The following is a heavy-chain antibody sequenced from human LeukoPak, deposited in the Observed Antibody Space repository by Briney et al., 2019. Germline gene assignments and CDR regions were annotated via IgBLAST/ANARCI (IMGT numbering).Heavy chain of an antibody. J-gene: IGHJ5*02. Sequence: SETLSLTCTVSGGSISSFYWSWFYWSWIRQPPGKGLEWIGYIYYSGSTNYNPSLKSRVTISVDTSKNQFSLKLSSVTAADTAVYYCARTPAGTRLWFDPWGQGTLVTVSS. CDR2: IYYSGST. D-gene: IGHD6-13*01. CDR1: GGSISS. CDR3: ARTPAGTRLWFDP. V-gene: IGHV4-61*08.